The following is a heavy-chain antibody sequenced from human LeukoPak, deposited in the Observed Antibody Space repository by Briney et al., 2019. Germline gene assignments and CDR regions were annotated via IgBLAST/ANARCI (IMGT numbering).Heavy chain of an antibody. CDR3: AKSLRFGEYTNLPFDY. Sequence: PGGSLRLSYAASGFTFISYAMSWVRQAPGRGLEWVSSISITGGNTYYADSVKGRFTISRDNSKNTLYLQMDILRAADTAVYYCAKSLRFGEYTNLPFDYWGQGTLVTVSA. D-gene: IGHD3-10*01. J-gene: IGHJ4*02. CDR2: ISITGGNT. CDR1: GFTFISYA. V-gene: IGHV3-23*01.